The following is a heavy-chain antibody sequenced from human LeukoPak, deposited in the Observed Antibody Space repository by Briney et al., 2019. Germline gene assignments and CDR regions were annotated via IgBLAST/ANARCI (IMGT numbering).Heavy chain of an antibody. CDR1: GFTFSNYA. CDR2: ISYDGSNK. CDR3: ARDLAYSSSGPRPGYYYYGMDV. Sequence: GGSLRLSCATSGFTFSNYAMHWVRQAPGKGLGWVAVISYDGSNKYYADSVKGRFTISRDNSKNTLYLQMNSLRAEDTAVYYCARDLAYSSSGPRPGYYYYGMDVWGQGTTVTVSS. D-gene: IGHD6-6*01. J-gene: IGHJ6*02. V-gene: IGHV3-30-3*01.